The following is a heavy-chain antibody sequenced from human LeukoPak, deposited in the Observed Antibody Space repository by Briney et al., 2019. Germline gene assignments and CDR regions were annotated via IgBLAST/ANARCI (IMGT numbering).Heavy chain of an antibody. CDR2: IIPIFGTA. CDR1: GGTFSSYA. Sequence: SEKVSCKAPGGTFSSYAISWVRHAPRQRLEWMGGIIPIFGTANYAQKFQGRVTITADESTSTAYMELSSLRSEDTAVYYCARVRVEDCSSTSCYNWFDPWGQGTLVTVSS. CDR3: ARVRVEDCSSTSCYNWFDP. J-gene: IGHJ5*02. D-gene: IGHD2-2*01. V-gene: IGHV1-69*01.